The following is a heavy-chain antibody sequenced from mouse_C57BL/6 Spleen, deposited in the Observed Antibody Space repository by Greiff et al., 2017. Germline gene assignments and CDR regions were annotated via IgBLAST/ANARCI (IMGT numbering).Heavy chain of an antibody. CDR3: ARIYYGNYVGFAY. Sequence: EVNVVESGGGLVKPGGSLKLSCAASGFTFSDYGMHWVRQAPEKGLEWVAYISSGSSTIYYADTVKGRFTISRDNAKNTLFLQMTSLRSEDTAMYYCARIYYGNYVGFAYWGQGTLVTVSA. J-gene: IGHJ3*01. V-gene: IGHV5-17*01. D-gene: IGHD2-1*01. CDR2: ISSGSSTI. CDR1: GFTFSDYG.